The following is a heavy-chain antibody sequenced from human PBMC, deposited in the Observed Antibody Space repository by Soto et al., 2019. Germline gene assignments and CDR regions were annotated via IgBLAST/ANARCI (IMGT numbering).Heavy chain of an antibody. V-gene: IGHV3-30*18. CDR1: GFTFSSCG. CDR3: AKGAFVDSNFGY. CDR2: ISYDGSNK. D-gene: IGHD2-21*01. Sequence: GGSLRLSCAASGFTFSSCGMHWVRQAPGKGLEWVAVISYDGSNKYYADSVKGRFTISRDNSKNTLYLQMNSLRAEDTAVYYCAKGAFVDSNFGYWGQGTLVTVSS. J-gene: IGHJ4*02.